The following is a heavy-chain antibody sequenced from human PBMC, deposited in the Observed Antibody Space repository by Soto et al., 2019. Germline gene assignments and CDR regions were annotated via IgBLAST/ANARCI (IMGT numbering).Heavy chain of an antibody. V-gene: IGHV5-51*01. CDR1: GYYFPSYY. Sequence: GESLKISCKASGYYFPSYYLAWVRQVPGKGLEWMGIIYPGDSDAKYNPSFQGQVTISADKSITTTYLRWTSLKASDTAIYYCAASIFYYGMDVWGQGTTVTVSS. J-gene: IGHJ6*02. CDR2: IYPGDSDA. CDR3: AASIFYYGMDV.